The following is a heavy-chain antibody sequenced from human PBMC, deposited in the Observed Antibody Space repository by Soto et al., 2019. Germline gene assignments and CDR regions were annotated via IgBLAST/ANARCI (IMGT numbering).Heavy chain of an antibody. V-gene: IGHV3-48*01. CDR1: GFTFSSYS. Sequence: GSLRLSCAASGFTFSSYSMNWVRQAPGKGLEWVSYISSSSSTIYYADSVKGRFTISRDNAKNSLYLQILLCETSRTYSRNRVLLPGGRGNPAHGLL. CDR2: ISSSSSTI. CDR3: VLLP. D-gene: IGHD6-13*01. J-gene: IGHJ5*02.